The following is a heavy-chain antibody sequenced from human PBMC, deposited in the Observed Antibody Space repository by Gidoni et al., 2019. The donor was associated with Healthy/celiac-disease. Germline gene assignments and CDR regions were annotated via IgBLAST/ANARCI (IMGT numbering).Heavy chain of an antibody. J-gene: IGHJ4*02. Sequence: AGLLKPSETLSLTCAVYGGSLSGYYWSWIRQTPGKGLEWIGEINHSGSTNYNPFHKSRFIITVDMTNNQFSLQLSSVTAADTAVYYWVRGGVVSAINYWGQGTLVTVSS. CDR2: INHSGST. V-gene: IGHV4-34*01. CDR1: GGSLSGYY. D-gene: IGHD2-21*02. CDR3: VRGGVVSAINY.